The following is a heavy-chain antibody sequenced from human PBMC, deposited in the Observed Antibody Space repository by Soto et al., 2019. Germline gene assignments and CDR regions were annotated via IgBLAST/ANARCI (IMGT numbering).Heavy chain of an antibody. D-gene: IGHD3-10*01. CDR1: GFTFSSHW. CDR2: ISGDGIST. V-gene: IGHV3-74*01. CDR3: IKSSSGNYYGWFDP. Sequence: PGGSLRLSCAASGFTFSSHWIHWVRQGLGKGLEWVSRISGDGISTSYAGSVKGRFTISRDNAKNTLYLQMNSLGAEDTAVYYCIKSSSGNYYGWFDPWGQGILVTVSS. J-gene: IGHJ5*02.